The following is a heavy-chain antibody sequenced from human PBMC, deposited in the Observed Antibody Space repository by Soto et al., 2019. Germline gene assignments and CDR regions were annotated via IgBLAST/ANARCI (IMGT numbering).Heavy chain of an antibody. D-gene: IGHD2-21*01. CDR2: IYYSGST. J-gene: IGHJ4*02. V-gene: IGHV4-59*01. CDR1: GGSISSYY. CDR3: ARGRGEDDY. Sequence: QVQLQESGPGLVKPSETLSLTCTVSGGSISSYYWSWIRQPPGKVLEWIGYIYYSGSTNNNPPLKSRVTISVDTSKNQLSLKLSSVTAADTAVYYCARGRGEDDYWGQGTLVTVSS.